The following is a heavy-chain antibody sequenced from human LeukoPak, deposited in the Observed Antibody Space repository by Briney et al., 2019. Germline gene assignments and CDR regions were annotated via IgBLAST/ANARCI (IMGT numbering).Heavy chain of an antibody. CDR1: GFTFSSYW. V-gene: IGHV3-7*01. J-gene: IGHJ5*02. Sequence: GGSLRLSCAASGFTFSSYWMSWVRQAPGKGLEWVANIKQDGSEKYYVDSVKGRFTISRDNAKNSLYLQMNSLRAEDTAVYYCARDLSAYDSLNWFDPWGQGTLVTVSS. CDR2: IKQDGSEK. D-gene: IGHD3-22*01. CDR3: ARDLSAYDSLNWFDP.